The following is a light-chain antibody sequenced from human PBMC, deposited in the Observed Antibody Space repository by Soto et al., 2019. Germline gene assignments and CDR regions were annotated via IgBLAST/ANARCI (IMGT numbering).Light chain of an antibody. Sequence: TQSPSSLSASVGDRVTITCQASQDISNYLNWYQQKPGKAPKLLIYDASNLETGVPSRFSGSGSGTDFTFTISSLQPEYIATCYCQQYDNLCRHFGPGTKVDIK. V-gene: IGKV1-33*01. CDR3: QQYDNLCRH. J-gene: IGKJ3*01. CDR2: DAS. CDR1: QDISNY.